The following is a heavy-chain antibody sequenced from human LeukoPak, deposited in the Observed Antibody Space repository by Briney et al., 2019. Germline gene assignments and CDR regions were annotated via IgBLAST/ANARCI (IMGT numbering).Heavy chain of an antibody. CDR3: ARDIAPAGEHYYYYYMDV. V-gene: IGHV4-38-2*02. Sequence: SETLSLTCTVSGYSISSGYYWGWIRQPPGKGLEWIGSIYHSGSTYYNPSLKSRVTISVDTSKNQFSLKLSSVTAADTAVYYCARDIAPAGEHYYYYYMDVWGKGTTVTVSS. CDR1: GYSISSGYY. D-gene: IGHD6-13*01. J-gene: IGHJ6*03. CDR2: IYHSGST.